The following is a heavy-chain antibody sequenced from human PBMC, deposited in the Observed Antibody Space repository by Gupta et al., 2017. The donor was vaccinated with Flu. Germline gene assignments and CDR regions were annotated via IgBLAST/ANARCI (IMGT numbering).Heavy chain of an antibody. CDR2: VRGSGGST. Sequence: APGWVRRVPGKGLEWVSAVRGSGGSTHYADSVKGRFTISRDNSKNTLYLQMNSLRAEDTAVYYCAKGGQRYCSSISCFLDYWGQGTLVTVSS. CDR3: AKGGQRYCSSISCFLDY. J-gene: IGHJ4*02. V-gene: IGHV3-23*01. D-gene: IGHD2-2*01. CDR1: A.